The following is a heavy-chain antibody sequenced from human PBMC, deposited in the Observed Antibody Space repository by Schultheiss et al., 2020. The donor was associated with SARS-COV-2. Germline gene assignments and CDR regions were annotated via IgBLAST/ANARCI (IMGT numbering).Heavy chain of an antibody. J-gene: IGHJ4*02. CDR2: IIPIFGTA. CDR3: ARIIAVAGLALGY. CDR1: GGTFSSYA. D-gene: IGHD6-19*01. V-gene: IGHV1-69*13. Sequence: SVKVSCKASGGTFSSYAISWVRQAPGQGLEWMGGIIPIFGTANYAQKFQGRVTITADESTSTAYMELSSLRSEDTAVYYCARIIAVAGLALGYWGQGTLVTVSS.